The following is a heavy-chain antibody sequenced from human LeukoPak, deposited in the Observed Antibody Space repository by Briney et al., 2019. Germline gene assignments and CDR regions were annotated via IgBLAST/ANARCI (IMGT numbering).Heavy chain of an antibody. Sequence: PGGSLRLSCAASGFTFTSYEMIWVRQAPGKGLEWVSYISSSGTTMYYADSAKGRFTISRDNAKNSLYLQMNSLRAEDTAVYFCARESSSGYSFDHWGQGMLVTVSS. CDR1: GFTFTSYE. CDR2: ISSSGTTM. CDR3: ARESSSGYSFDH. J-gene: IGHJ4*02. V-gene: IGHV3-48*03. D-gene: IGHD3-22*01.